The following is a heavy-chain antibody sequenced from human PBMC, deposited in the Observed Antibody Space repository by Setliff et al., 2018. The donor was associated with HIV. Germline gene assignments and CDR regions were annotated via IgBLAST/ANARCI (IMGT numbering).Heavy chain of an antibody. D-gene: IGHD3-10*01. Sequence: GGSLRLSCAASGFTFRSFDMHWVRQAPGKGLEWVSCIGTLSDTYYPNSVKGRFTISRDNAKNSLYLQMNGLRAGDTAVYFCARAGRRHYYGSGSYAVFDYWGQGIVVTVS. J-gene: IGHJ4*02. V-gene: IGHV3-13*01. CDR1: GFTFRSFD. CDR3: ARAGRRHYYGSGSYAVFDY. CDR2: IGTLSDT.